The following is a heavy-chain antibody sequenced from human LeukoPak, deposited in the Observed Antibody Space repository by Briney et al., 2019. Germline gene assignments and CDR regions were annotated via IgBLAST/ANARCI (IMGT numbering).Heavy chain of an antibody. CDR2: IYYSGST. V-gene: IGHV4-59*01. CDR3: ASARLGSGLEGAFDI. J-gene: IGHJ3*02. Sequence: PSETLSLTCTVSGGSISSYFWSWIRQPPGKGLEWIGYIYYSGSTNYNPSLKSRVTISVYTSKNQFSLKLSSVTAADTAVYYCASARLGSGLEGAFDIWGQGTMVTVSS. D-gene: IGHD6-25*01. CDR1: GGSISSYF.